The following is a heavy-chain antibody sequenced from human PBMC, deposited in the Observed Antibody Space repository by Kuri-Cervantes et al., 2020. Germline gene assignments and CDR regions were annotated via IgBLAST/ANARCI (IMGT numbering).Heavy chain of an antibody. Sequence: GEFLKISCAASGFTFSSYSMNWVRQAPGKGLEWVANIKQDGSEKYYADSVKGRFTISRDNAKNSLYLQMNSLRAEGTAVYYCARAWRSRIAFDIWGQGTMVTVSS. CDR2: IKQDGSEK. D-gene: IGHD5-24*01. CDR1: GFTFSSYS. CDR3: ARAWRSRIAFDI. J-gene: IGHJ3*02. V-gene: IGHV3-7*01.